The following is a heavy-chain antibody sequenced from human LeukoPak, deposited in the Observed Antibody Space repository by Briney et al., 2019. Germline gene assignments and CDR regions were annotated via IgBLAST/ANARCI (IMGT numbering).Heavy chain of an antibody. CDR1: GGSFSGYY. D-gene: IGHD1-7*01. Sequence: SETLSLTCAVYGGSFSGYYWSWIRQPPGKGLEWLGEINHSGSTNYNPSLKSRVTISVDTSKNQFSLKLSSVTAADTAVYYCARVAFWNYGNYYYYYGMDVWGQGTTVTVSS. V-gene: IGHV4-34*01. CDR3: ARVAFWNYGNYYYYYGMDV. CDR2: INHSGST. J-gene: IGHJ6*02.